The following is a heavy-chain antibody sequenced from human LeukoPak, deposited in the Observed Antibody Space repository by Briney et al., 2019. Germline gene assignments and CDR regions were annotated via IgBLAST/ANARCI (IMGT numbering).Heavy chain of an antibody. D-gene: IGHD3-10*01. V-gene: IGHV1-2*02. CDR2: INPNSGGT. CDR3: ASFRYYGSGSYYVPGDY. J-gene: IGHJ4*02. Sequence: EASVKVSCKASGYTFTGYYMHWVRQAPGQGLEWMGWINPNSGGTNYAQKFQGRVTMTRDTSISTAYMELSRLRSDDTAVYYCASFRYYGSGSYYVPGDYWGQGTLVTVSS. CDR1: GYTFTGYY.